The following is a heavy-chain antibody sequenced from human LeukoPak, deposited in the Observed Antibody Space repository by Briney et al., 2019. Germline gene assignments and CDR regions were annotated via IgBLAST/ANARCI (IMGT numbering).Heavy chain of an antibody. Sequence: PGGSLRLSCAASGFTFSSYWMSWVRQAPGKGLEWVANIKQDGSEKYYVDSVKGRFTISRDNAKNSLYLQMNSLRAEDTAVYYCARNPRVLLWFGELLCFDYWGQGTLVTVSS. J-gene: IGHJ4*02. V-gene: IGHV3-7*01. CDR3: ARNPRVLLWFGELLCFDY. D-gene: IGHD3-10*01. CDR1: GFTFSSYW. CDR2: IKQDGSEK.